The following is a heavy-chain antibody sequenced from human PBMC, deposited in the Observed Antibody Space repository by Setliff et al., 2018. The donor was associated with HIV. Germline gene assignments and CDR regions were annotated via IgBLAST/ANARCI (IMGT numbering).Heavy chain of an antibody. V-gene: IGHV3-48*04. CDR2: ISSSSNTK. D-gene: IGHD4-17*01. CDR1: GFTFSSYS. CDR3: AREKFENGDYEFVSTFDS. Sequence: GSLRLSCTASGFTFSSYSMNWVRQAPGKGLQWVSYISSSSNTKYYAVSVKGRFTISRDNAKNSLYLQMNSLRAEDTAVYYCAREKFENGDYEFVSTFDSWGQGTLVTVSS. J-gene: IGHJ4*02.